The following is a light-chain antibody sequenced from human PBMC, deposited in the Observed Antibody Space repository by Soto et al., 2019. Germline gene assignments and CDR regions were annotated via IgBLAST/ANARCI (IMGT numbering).Light chain of an antibody. Sequence: SVLTQPASVSGSPGQSITISCTGTTNDVGGYNYVSWYQQHPGKAPRLLIFEVTSRPSGVSHRFSGSKSGNTASLTISALQAEDEADYFCNSYTSSTSLPYVFGTGTKVTVL. CDR3: NSYTSSTSLPYV. CDR2: EVT. J-gene: IGLJ1*01. V-gene: IGLV2-14*01. CDR1: TNDVGGYNY.